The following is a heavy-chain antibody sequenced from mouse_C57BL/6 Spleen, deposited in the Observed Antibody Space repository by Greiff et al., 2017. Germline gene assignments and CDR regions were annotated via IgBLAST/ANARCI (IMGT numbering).Heavy chain of an antibody. CDR1: GFTFSSYG. CDR3: ARLTGRDYFDY. J-gene: IGHJ2*01. CDR2: ISSGGSYT. D-gene: IGHD4-1*01. Sequence: EVQRVESGGDLVKPGGSLKLSCAASGFTFSSYGMSWVRQTPDKRLEWVATISSGGSYTYYPDSVKGRFTISRDNAKNTLYLQMSSLKSEDTAMYYCARLTGRDYFDYWGQGTTLTVSS. V-gene: IGHV5-6*01.